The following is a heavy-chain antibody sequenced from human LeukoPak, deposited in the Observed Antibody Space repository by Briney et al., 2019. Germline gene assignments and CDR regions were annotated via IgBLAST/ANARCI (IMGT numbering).Heavy chain of an antibody. CDR2: IKQGGSEK. D-gene: IGHD3-10*01. Sequence: GGSLRLSCAASGFTFSSYAMSWVRQAPGKGLEWVADIKQGGSEKLYVDSVKGRFTISRDDAKNSLSLQMDSLRAEDTALYYCARGPPYGSRCDFLDSWGQGTQVTVSS. CDR3: ARGPPYGSRCDFLDS. CDR1: GFTFSSYA. V-gene: IGHV3-7*01. J-gene: IGHJ5*01.